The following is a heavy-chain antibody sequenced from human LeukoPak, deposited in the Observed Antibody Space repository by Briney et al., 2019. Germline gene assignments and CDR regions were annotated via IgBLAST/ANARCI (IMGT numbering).Heavy chain of an antibody. CDR1: GFTFSSYS. CDR2: ISSSSSYI. V-gene: IGHV3-21*01. J-gene: IGHJ4*02. CDR3: ARDRENSYGLYYFDY. Sequence: GGSLRLSCAASGFTFSSYSMNWVRQAPGKGLEWVSSISSSSSYIYYADSVKGRFTISRDNAKNTLYLQMNSLRAEDTAVYYCARDRENSYGLYYFDYWGQGTLVTVSS. D-gene: IGHD5-18*01.